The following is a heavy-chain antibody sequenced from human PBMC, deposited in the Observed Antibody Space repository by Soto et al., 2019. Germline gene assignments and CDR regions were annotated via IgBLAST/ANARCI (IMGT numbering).Heavy chain of an antibody. D-gene: IGHD5-12*01. CDR1: GGTFSSYA. J-gene: IGHJ3*02. Sequence: SVKVSCKASGGTFSSYAISWVRQAPGQGLEWMGGIIPIFGTANYAQKFQGRVTITADESTSTAYMELSSLRSEDTAVYYCARRGGYNSHDAFDIWGQGTMVTVSS. CDR2: IIPIFGTA. CDR3: ARRGGYNSHDAFDI. V-gene: IGHV1-69*13.